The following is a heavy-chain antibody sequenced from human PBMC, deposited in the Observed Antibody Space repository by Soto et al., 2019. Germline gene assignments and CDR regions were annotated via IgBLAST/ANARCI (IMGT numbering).Heavy chain of an antibody. CDR1: GFTFSSYW. J-gene: IGHJ5*02. CDR2: INGDGSST. V-gene: IGHV3-74*01. D-gene: IGHD6-19*01. Sequence: GGSLRLSCAASGFTFSSYWMHWVRQAPGKGLVWVSRINGDGSSTSYADSVKGRFTISRDNAKNTLYLQMNSLRAEDTAVYYCERSDSYSSGWSWGQGTLVTVSS. CDR3: ERSDSYSSGWS.